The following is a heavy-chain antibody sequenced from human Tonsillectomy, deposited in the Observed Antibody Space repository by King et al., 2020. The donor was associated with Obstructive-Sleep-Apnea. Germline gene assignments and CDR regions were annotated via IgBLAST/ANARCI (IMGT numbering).Heavy chain of an antibody. CDR3: AKQLEYYYGMDV. CDR2: ISHDGSNK. V-gene: IGHV3-30*18. Sequence: VQLVESGGGVVQPGRSLRLSCAASGFTFSSYGMDWVRQAPGKGLEWVSIISHDGSNKYYADSVKGRFTSSRDNSENTLYLQMNSLRAEDTAVYYCAKQLEYYYGMDVWGQGTTVTVSS. D-gene: IGHD3-3*01. CDR1: GFTFSSYG. J-gene: IGHJ6*02.